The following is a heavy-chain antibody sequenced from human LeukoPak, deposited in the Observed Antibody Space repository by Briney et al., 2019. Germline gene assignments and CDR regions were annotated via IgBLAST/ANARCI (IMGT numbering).Heavy chain of an antibody. V-gene: IGHV3-7*01. D-gene: IGHD2-15*01. CDR2: IKEDESEK. J-gene: IGHJ4*02. CDR3: ASGGWIDY. CDR1: GFSFSNYW. Sequence: GGSLRLSCAASGFSFSNYWMTWVRQAPGKGLEWVANIKEDESEKYYVDSVKGRFTISRDNAKNSLYLQMNSLRVEDTAIYYCASGGWIDYWGQGTLVTVSS.